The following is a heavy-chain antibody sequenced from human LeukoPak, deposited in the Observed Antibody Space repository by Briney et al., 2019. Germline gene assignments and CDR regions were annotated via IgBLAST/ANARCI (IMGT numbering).Heavy chain of an antibody. CDR2: MNPNSGNT. CDR3: TIDSSGYHHDAFDI. CDR1: GYTFTSYD. D-gene: IGHD3-22*01. Sequence: ASVKVSCKASGYTFTSYDINWVRLATGQGLEWMGWMNPNSGNTGYAQKFQGRVTITRNTSISTAYMELSSLRSEDTAVYYCTIDSSGYHHDAFDIWGQGTMVTVSS. V-gene: IGHV1-8*03. J-gene: IGHJ3*02.